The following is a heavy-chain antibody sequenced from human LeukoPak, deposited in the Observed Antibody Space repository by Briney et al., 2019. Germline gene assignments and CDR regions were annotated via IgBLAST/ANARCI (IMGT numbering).Heavy chain of an antibody. CDR2: ITNSGNSK. CDR3: ARDVPGWIQPH. V-gene: IGHV3-48*01. CDR1: EFTFSSYS. Sequence: GGSLRLSCAASEFTFSSYSMNWVRQAPGKGLEWVSYITNSGNSKSYADSVMGRFTISRDNSKNTLYLQMNSLRAEDTAVYYCARDVPGWIQPHWGQGTLVTVSS. J-gene: IGHJ4*02. D-gene: IGHD5-18*01.